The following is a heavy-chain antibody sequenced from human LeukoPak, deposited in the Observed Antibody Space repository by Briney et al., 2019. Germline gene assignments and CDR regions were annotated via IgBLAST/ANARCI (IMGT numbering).Heavy chain of an antibody. CDR2: IRYDGSNK. CDR3: AKDQLYCSSTSCHDAVFNYYYYMDV. J-gene: IGHJ6*03. V-gene: IGHV3-30*02. Sequence: GGSLRLSCAASGFTFSSYGMHWVRQAPGKGLEWVAFIRYDGSNKYYADSVKGRFTISRDNSKNTLYLQMNSLRAEDTAVYYCAKDQLYCSSTSCHDAVFNYYYYMDVWGKGTTVTVSS. D-gene: IGHD2-2*01. CDR1: GFTFSSYG.